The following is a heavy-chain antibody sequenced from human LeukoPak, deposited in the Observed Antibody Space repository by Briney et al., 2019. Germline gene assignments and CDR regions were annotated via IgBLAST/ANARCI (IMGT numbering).Heavy chain of an antibody. Sequence: PGGSLRLSCAASGFTFSSYGMHWVRQAPGKGLEWVAFIRYDGSNKYYADSVEGRFTISRDNSKNTLYLQMNSLRAEDTAVYYCAKDRSGYDSGTFDYWGQGTLVTVSS. D-gene: IGHD5-12*01. CDR2: IRYDGSNK. J-gene: IGHJ4*02. V-gene: IGHV3-30*02. CDR3: AKDRSGYDSGTFDY. CDR1: GFTFSSYG.